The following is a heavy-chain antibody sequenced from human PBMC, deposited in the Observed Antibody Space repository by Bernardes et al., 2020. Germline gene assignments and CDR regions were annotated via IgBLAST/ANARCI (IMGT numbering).Heavy chain of an antibody. Sequence: SETLSLPCTLPGGPISSSSYYWGWIRQPTGKGLEWIGSMYYSGRTYYNPSLKSRVTISVDTSKNQFSLKLSSVTATDTAVYYCASPLGVAAAGTFRPFDYWGQGTLVTVSS. J-gene: IGHJ4*02. CDR1: GGPISSSSYY. V-gene: IGHV4-39*01. D-gene: IGHD6-13*01. CDR2: MYYSGRT. CDR3: ASPLGVAAAGTFRPFDY.